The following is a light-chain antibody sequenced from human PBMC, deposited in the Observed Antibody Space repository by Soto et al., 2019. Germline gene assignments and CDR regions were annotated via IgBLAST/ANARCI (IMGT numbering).Light chain of an antibody. V-gene: IGLV4-69*01. J-gene: IGLJ2*01. CDR1: SGHSNYA. CDR3: QTWGSGIVV. CDR2: LNSDGSH. Sequence: QAVVTQSPSASASLGASVKLTCTLSSGHSNYAIAWHQQQSEKGPRYLMKLNSDGSHSKGDGIPDRFSGSSSGAERYLTISSLQSADEADYYCQTWGSGIVVFGGGTQLTVL.